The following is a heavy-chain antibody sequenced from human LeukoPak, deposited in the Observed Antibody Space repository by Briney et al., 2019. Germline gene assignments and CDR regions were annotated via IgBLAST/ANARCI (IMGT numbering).Heavy chain of an antibody. CDR3: ARSRGLIVHVTSNFDY. CDR2: ISAYNGNT. Sequence: ASVKVSCKASGYTFTRYGVSWVRQAPGQGLEWMGWISAYNGNTDYAQKFRDRVTMTTDTSTATAYMELRSLRSDDTAVYYCARSRGLIVHVTSNFDYWGQGTLVTVSP. CDR1: GYTFTRYG. J-gene: IGHJ4*02. V-gene: IGHV1-18*01. D-gene: IGHD2-8*01.